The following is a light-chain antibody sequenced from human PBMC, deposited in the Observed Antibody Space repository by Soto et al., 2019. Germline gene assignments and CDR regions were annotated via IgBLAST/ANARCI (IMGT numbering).Light chain of an antibody. CDR3: LTYNGPPLS. Sequence: DMPMTESPSSLSASVGDRVTITCQASQGLGNYLAWYQQKPGKAPKLLIYSASSLQSGVPSRFSGSGSGTDFTLTISGLQPEDVATYYCLTYNGPPLSLGGGTKVEI. CDR1: QGLGNY. J-gene: IGKJ4*01. V-gene: IGKV1-27*01. CDR2: SAS.